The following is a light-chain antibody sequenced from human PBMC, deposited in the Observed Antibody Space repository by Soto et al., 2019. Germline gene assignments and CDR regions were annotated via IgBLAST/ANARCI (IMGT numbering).Light chain of an antibody. V-gene: IGLV2-11*01. J-gene: IGLJ1*01. Sequence: QSALTQPRSVSGSPGQSVTISCAGTSSDVGSYNYVSCYQQHPGKAPKLLIYDVSKRPSGVPDRFSGSKSGNTASLTISGLQAEDESDYYCCSYAGSNTHYVFGTGTKLTVL. CDR2: DVS. CDR1: SSDVGSYNY. CDR3: CSYAGSNTHYV.